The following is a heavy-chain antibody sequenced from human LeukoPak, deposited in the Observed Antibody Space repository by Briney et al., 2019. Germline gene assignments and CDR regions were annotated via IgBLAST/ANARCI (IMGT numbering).Heavy chain of an antibody. V-gene: IGHV3-66*02. CDR2: IYIAGNT. Sequence: GGSLRLSCEASGFNVSANYMSWVRQAPGKGLEWVSVIYIAGNTYYTDSVKGRFTISRDNSKNTLCLQMNSPRAEDTAVYYCARAFSNYYHMDVWGKGTTVIVSS. J-gene: IGHJ6*03. CDR3: ARAFSNYYHMDV. CDR1: GFNVSANY.